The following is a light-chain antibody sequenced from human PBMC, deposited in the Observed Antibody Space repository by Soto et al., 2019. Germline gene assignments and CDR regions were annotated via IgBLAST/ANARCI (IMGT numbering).Light chain of an antibody. CDR1: QIISSW. Sequence: DIQMTQSPSTLSASVGDRVTITCRASQIISSWLAWYQQKPGKAPKLLIYKASTLQSGFPSRFSGSGSGTEFTLAISSLQPDDSATYYCQQYNDNWTFGQGTKVDIK. V-gene: IGKV1-5*03. J-gene: IGKJ1*01. CDR3: QQYNDNWT. CDR2: KAS.